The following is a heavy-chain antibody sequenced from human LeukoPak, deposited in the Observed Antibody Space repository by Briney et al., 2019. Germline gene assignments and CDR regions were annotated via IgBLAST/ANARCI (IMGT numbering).Heavy chain of an antibody. Sequence: SETLSLTCNVSGVSITTGSYYWTWIRQHPGKGLEWIGFIYFSGRPDYSPSLKSRAAITLDTSKNQFSLKLNSVTAADTAVYYCARDRGFNDYVWGSYRSSGGMDVWGKGTTVTVSS. V-gene: IGHV4-31*03. J-gene: IGHJ6*03. CDR3: ARDRGFNDYVWGSYRSSGGMDV. CDR2: IYFSGRP. D-gene: IGHD3-16*02. CDR1: GVSITTGSYY.